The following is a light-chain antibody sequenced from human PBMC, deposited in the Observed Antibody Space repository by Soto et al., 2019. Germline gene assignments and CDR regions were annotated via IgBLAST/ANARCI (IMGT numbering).Light chain of an antibody. CDR3: SSYTSSGTLA. V-gene: IGLV2-14*01. Sequence: QSVLTQPASVSGSRGQSITISCTGSSSDVGGHNYVSWYQQHPGKAPRLVIFEVSNRPSGVSHRFSGSKSDNTASLTISGLQADDDADYYCSSYTSSGTLAFGGGTKLTVL. CDR2: EVS. J-gene: IGLJ2*01. CDR1: SSDVGGHNY.